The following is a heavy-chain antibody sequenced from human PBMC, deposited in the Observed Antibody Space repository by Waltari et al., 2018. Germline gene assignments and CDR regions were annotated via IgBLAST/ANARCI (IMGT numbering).Heavy chain of an antibody. V-gene: IGHV4-31*03. CDR1: GGSISSGGYY. CDR3: ARVSWERDGYNRGFDY. Sequence: QVQLQESGPGLVKPSQTLSLTCTVSGGSISSGGYYWSWIRQHPGKGLEWIGYIYYSGSTYYNPSRKSRVTISVDTSKNQFSLKLSSVTAADTAVYYCARVSWERDGYNRGFDYWGQGTLVTVSS. D-gene: IGHD5-12*01. J-gene: IGHJ4*02. CDR2: IYYSGST.